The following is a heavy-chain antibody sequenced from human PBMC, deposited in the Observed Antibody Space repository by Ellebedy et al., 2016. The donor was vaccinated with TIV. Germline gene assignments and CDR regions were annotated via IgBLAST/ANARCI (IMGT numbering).Heavy chain of an antibody. Sequence: SETLSLTXTVSGGSISSYYWSWIRQPPGKGLEWIGYIYYSGSTNYNPSLKSRVTISVDTSKNQFSLKLSSVTAADTAVYYCARDTAGNSGYDVLGFDYWGQGTLVTVSS. CDR3: ARDTAGNSGYDVLGFDY. V-gene: IGHV4-59*01. D-gene: IGHD5-12*01. CDR1: GGSISSYY. CDR2: IYYSGST. J-gene: IGHJ4*02.